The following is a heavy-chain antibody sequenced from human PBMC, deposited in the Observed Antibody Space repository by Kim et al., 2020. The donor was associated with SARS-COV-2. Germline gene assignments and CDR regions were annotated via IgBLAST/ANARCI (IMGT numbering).Heavy chain of an antibody. CDR1: GYTFTSYA. Sequence: ASVKVSCKASGYTFTSYAMHWVRQAPGQRLEWMGWINAGNGNTKYSQKFQGRVTITRDTSASTAYMELSSLRSEDTAVYYCARDQGDSSSWGYYYYGMDVWGQGTTVTVSS. CDR2: INAGNGNT. J-gene: IGHJ6*02. CDR3: ARDQGDSSSWGYYYYGMDV. D-gene: IGHD6-13*01. V-gene: IGHV1-3*01.